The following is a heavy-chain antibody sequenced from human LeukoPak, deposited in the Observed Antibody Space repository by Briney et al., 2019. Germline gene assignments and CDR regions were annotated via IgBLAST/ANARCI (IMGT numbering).Heavy chain of an antibody. CDR2: IYYSGST. D-gene: IGHD4-23*01. CDR3: ASDHGGWYFDL. CDR1: GGSISSYY. Sequence: SETLSLTCTVSGGSISSYYWSWIRQPPGKGLEWIGYIYYSGSTNYNPSLKSRVTISVDTSKNQFSLKLSSVTAADTAVYYCASDHGGWYFDLWGRGTLVTVSS. J-gene: IGHJ2*01. V-gene: IGHV4-59*01.